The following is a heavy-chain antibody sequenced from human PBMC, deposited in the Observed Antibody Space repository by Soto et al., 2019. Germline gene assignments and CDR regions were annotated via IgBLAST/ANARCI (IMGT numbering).Heavy chain of an antibody. CDR3: ATGVRHYYDSSGVFDY. J-gene: IGHJ4*02. D-gene: IGHD3-22*01. CDR1: GFTFSSYG. V-gene: IGHV3-30*03. Sequence: GGSLRLSCAASGFTFSSYGMHWVRQAPGKGLEWVAVISYDGSNKYYADSVKGRFTISRDNSKNTLYLQMNSLRAEDTAVYYCATGVRHYYDSSGVFDYWGQGTLVTVSS. CDR2: ISYDGSNK.